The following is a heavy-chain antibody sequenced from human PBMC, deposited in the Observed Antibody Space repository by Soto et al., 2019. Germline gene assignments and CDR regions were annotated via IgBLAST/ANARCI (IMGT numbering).Heavy chain of an antibody. CDR1: GHRFTTYW. V-gene: IGHV5-10-1*01. CDR2: INPTDSET. J-gene: IGHJ6*02. D-gene: IGHD4-17*01. CDR3: ASPTMTSTSFYYAMDL. Sequence: GESLKISCKTSGHRFTTYWISWVRQMPGKGLEYMGKINPTDSETNYSPSFEGHVTFSVDRSTSTAYVRWNSLKASDTAMYYCASPTMTSTSFYYAMDLWGQGTTVTVSS.